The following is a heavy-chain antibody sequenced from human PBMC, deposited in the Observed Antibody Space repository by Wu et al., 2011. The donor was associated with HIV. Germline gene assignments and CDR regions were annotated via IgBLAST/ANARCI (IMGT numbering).Heavy chain of an antibody. CDR1: GFTFTRYY. V-gene: IGHV1-46*01. Sequence: QVQLVQSGAEVRKPGASVKVSCKASGFTFTRYYLHWVRQAPGQGLEWMGIINPSGGSTTYAPSFQGRVTMTRDTSTSTVYMELSSLRSEDTAVYYCARDLGGDEDCWGQGTLVTVSS. J-gene: IGHJ4*02. CDR3: ARDLGGDEDC. CDR2: INPSGGST. D-gene: IGHD2-21*01.